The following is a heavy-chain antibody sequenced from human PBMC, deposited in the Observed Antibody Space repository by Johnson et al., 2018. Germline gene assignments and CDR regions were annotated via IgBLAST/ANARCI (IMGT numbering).Heavy chain of an antibody. V-gene: IGHV1-69*12. CDR3: ARSDITIFGVVKRHYYYYGMDV. Sequence: QVQLVQSGAEVKKPGSSVKVSCKASGGTFSSYAISWVRQAPGQGLEWMGGIIPIFGTANYAQKFQGRVTITADESTSTAYMELSSLRSEDTAVYYCARSDITIFGVVKRHYYYYGMDVWGQGTTVTVSS. CDR2: IIPIFGTA. CDR1: GGTFSSYA. J-gene: IGHJ6*02. D-gene: IGHD3-3*01.